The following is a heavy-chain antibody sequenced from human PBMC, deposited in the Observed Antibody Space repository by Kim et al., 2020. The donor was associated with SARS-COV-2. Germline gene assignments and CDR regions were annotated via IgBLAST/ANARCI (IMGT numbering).Heavy chain of an antibody. CDR1: GFTFDDYA. CDR2: ISWNGGSI. CDR3: AKDSGSYSGYNWFDR. Sequence: GGSLRLSCAASGFTFDDYAMHWVRQAPGKGLEWVSGISWNGGSIGYADSVKGRFTISRDNSKNSLYLQMNSLRAEDTALYYCAKDSGSYSGYNWFDRWG. V-gene: IGHV3-9*01. J-gene: IGHJ5*02. D-gene: IGHD1-26*01.